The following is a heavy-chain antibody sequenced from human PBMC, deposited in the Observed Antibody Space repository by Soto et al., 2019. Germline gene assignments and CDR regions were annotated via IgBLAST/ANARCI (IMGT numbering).Heavy chain of an antibody. Sequence: PSETPALTCAVYGESFSGYYWSWIRQPPGKGLEWIGEINHSGSTNYNPSLKSRVTISVDTSKNQFSLKLSSVTAADTAVYYCASGALTYYDILTGYCPIGCSDPWGKRIMVTVSS. CDR3: ASGALTYYDILTGYCPIGCSDP. CDR1: GESFSGYY. CDR2: INHSGST. V-gene: IGHV4-34*01. D-gene: IGHD3-9*01. J-gene: IGHJ5*02.